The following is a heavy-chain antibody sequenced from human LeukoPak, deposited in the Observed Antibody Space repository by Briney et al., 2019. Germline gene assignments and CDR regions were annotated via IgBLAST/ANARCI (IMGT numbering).Heavy chain of an antibody. J-gene: IGHJ4*02. D-gene: IGHD3-3*01. CDR1: GGSISSYY. Sequence: SETLSLTCTVSGGSISSYYWSWIRQPPGKGLEWIGYIYYSGSTNYNPSLKSRVTISVDTSKNQFSLKLSSVTAADTAVYYCAGGNDTYYDFWSGYYIPATVEESWGQGTLVTVSS. V-gene: IGHV4-59*01. CDR2: IYYSGST. CDR3: AGGNDTYYDFWSGYYIPATVEES.